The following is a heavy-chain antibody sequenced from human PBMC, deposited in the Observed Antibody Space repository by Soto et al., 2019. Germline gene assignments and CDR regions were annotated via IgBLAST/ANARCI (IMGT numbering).Heavy chain of an antibody. V-gene: IGHV4-31*03. D-gene: IGHD1-1*01. CDR2: IYYSGST. CDR1: GGSISSGGYY. CDR3: ASRTGTTPYYYYYMDV. Sequence: PSETLSLTCTVSGGSISSGGYYWSWIRQHPGKGLEWIGYIYYSGSTYYNPSLKSRVTISVDTSKNQFSLKLSSVTAADTAVYYCASRTGTTPYYYYYMDVWGKGTTVTVSS. J-gene: IGHJ6*03.